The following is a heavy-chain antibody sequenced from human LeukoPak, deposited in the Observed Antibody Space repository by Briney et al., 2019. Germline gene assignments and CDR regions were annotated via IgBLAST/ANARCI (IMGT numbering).Heavy chain of an antibody. CDR3: ARGGYDPSQNYFDY. V-gene: IGHV4-34*01. J-gene: IGHJ4*02. CDR1: GFTFSSYA. D-gene: IGHD5-12*01. CDR2: INQSGTT. Sequence: GSLRLSCAASGFTFSSYAMSWVRQAPGKGLEWIGEINQSGTTNYNPSLKSRVTISVDTSKNQFSLKLSSVTAADTAVYYCARGGYDPSQNYFDYWGQGTLVTVSS.